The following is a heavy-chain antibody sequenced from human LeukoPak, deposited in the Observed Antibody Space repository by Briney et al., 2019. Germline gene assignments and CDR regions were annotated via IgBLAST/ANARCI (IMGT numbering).Heavy chain of an antibody. CDR2: ISSSSSYI. CDR1: GFTLSRFW. CDR3: ARAAHGDV. J-gene: IGHJ6*04. Sequence: GGSLRLSCAASGFTLSRFWMSWVRQAPGRGLEWVSSISSSSSYIYYADSVKGRFTISRDNAKNSLYLQMNSLRAEDTAVYYCARAAHGDVWGKGTTVTVSS. V-gene: IGHV3-21*01.